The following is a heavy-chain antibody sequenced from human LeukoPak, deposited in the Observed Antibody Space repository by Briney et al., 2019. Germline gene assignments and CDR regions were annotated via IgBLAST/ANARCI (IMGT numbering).Heavy chain of an antibody. CDR2: ITPDGTDT. V-gene: IGHV3-74*03. CDR3: TRSGFSNGYDY. J-gene: IGHJ4*02. D-gene: IGHD2-8*01. CDR1: GFSFSGHW. Sequence: GGSLRLSCVASGFSFSGHWMHWVRQAPGKGLVAVSRITPDGTDTAYADSVKGRLTISRDNDKNTLYLEMNSLTAEDTALYYCTRSGFSNGYDYWGQGTLVTVSS.